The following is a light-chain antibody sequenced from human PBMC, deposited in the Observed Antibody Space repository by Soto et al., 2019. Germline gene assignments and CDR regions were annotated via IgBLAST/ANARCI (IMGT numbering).Light chain of an antibody. Sequence: QSVVTQPPSASGTPGHRVPISCSGRNSNIGGNTVIWYQQLPGTAPKLLIYSNHKRPSGVPDRISGSKSGTSASLAISGLQSEDEADYYCAAWDDSMSAWVFGGGTKLTVL. CDR2: SNH. CDR3: AAWDDSMSAWV. V-gene: IGLV1-44*01. CDR1: NSNIGGNT. J-gene: IGLJ3*02.